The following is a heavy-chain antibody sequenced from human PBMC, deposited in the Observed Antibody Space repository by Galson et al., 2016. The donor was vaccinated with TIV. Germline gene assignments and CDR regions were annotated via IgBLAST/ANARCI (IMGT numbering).Heavy chain of an antibody. CDR1: GFTFSSYA. CDR2: IGAGGGNE. D-gene: IGHD1-7*01. CDR3: AKSTNWKYLYYFGY. J-gene: IGHJ4*02. V-gene: IGHV3-23*01. Sequence: SLRLSCAASGFTFSSYAMSWVRQAPGKGPEWVSAIGAGGGNEYYADSVKGRFTISRDNSQNTLYLQMNSLRAEDSAVYYRAKSTNWKYLYYFGYWGQGALVTVSS.